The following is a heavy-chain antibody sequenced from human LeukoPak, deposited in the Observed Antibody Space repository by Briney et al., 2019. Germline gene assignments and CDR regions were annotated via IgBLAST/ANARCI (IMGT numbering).Heavy chain of an antibody. CDR1: GFTFSSYW. CDR2: IKQDGSEK. CDR3: VRDGDAYDFDL. J-gene: IGHJ4*02. D-gene: IGHD5-12*01. Sequence: GGSLRLSCAASGFTFSSYWMSWVRQAPGKGLEWVANIKQDGSEKYYVDSVKGRFTISRDNAKNTLFLQMVGLRAEDTAIYYCVRDGDAYDFDLWGQGILVTVSS. V-gene: IGHV3-7*01.